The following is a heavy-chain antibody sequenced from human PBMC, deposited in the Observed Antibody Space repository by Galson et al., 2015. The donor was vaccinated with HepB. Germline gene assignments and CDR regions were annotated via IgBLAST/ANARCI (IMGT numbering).Heavy chain of an antibody. CDR3: ARTLSSRWGDSGYDLSLGY. CDR2: IYYSGST. D-gene: IGHD5-12*01. CDR1: GGSISSYY. J-gene: IGHJ4*02. Sequence: ETLSLTCTVSGGSISSYYWSWIRQPPGKGLEWIGYIYYSGSTNYNPSLKSRVTISVDTSKNQFSLKLSSVTAADTAVYYCARTLSSRWGDSGYDLSLGYWGQGTLVTVSS. V-gene: IGHV4-59*01.